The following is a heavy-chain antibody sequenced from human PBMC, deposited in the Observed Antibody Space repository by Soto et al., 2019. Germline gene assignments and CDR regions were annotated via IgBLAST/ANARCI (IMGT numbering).Heavy chain of an antibody. CDR1: GFTFSSYA. D-gene: IGHD5-18*01. Sequence: GGFLRLSCAASGFTFSSYAMSWVRQAPGKGLEWVSAISGSGGSTYYADSVKDRFTISRDNSKNTLYLQMNSLRAEDTAVYYCAKDPHTAMGNDYWGQGTLVTVSS. V-gene: IGHV3-23*01. CDR2: ISGSGGST. CDR3: AKDPHTAMGNDY. J-gene: IGHJ4*02.